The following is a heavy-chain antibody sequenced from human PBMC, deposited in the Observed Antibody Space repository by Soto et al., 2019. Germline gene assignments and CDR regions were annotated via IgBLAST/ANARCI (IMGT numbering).Heavy chain of an antibody. CDR2: VYYRGRS. CDR3: VSQRTTVPTQAYFDY. Sequence: SETLSLTCTVSGGSVTNSSYYWGCIRQSPGKGLEWIGSVYYRGRSYSKSSVKSRVTISVDTSKNRFSLSLNSVTASDTAVYFCVSQRTTVPTQAYFDYWGPGALVTVSS. J-gene: IGHJ4*02. CDR1: GGSVTNSSYY. V-gene: IGHV4-39*01. D-gene: IGHD4-17*01.